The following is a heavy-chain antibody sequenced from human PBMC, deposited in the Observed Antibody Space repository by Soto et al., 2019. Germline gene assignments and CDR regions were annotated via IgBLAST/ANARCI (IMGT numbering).Heavy chain of an antibody. V-gene: IGHV4-34*01. CDR2: INHSGST. CDR3: ARGPPYYDILTGPGPYYFDY. CDR1: GGSFSGYY. D-gene: IGHD3-9*01. Sequence: QVQLQQWGAGLLKPSETLSLTCAVYGGSFSGYYWSWIRQPPGKGLEWIGEINHSGSTNYNPSLKRRVTISVDTSKNQFSLKLSSVTAADTAVYYCARGPPYYDILTGPGPYYFDYWGQGTLVTVSS. J-gene: IGHJ4*02.